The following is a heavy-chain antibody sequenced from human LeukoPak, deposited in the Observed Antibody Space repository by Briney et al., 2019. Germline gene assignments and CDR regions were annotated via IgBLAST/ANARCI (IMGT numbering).Heavy chain of an antibody. CDR1: GFTFSSYA. CDR3: AKFRAYCGGDCYSIYYYGMDV. J-gene: IGHJ6*02. Sequence: GGSLRLSCAASGFTFSSYAMSWVRQAPGKGLEWVSAISGSGGSTYYADSVKGRFTISRDNSKNTLYLQMNSLRAEDTAVYYCAKFRAYCGGDCYSIYYYGMDVWGQGTTVTVSS. D-gene: IGHD2-21*02. V-gene: IGHV3-23*01. CDR2: ISGSGGST.